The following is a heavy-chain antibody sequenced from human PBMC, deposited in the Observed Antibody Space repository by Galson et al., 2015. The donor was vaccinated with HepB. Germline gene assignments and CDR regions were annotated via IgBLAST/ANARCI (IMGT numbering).Heavy chain of an antibody. D-gene: IGHD3-22*01. Sequence: SLRLSCAASGFTFDDYAMHWVRHPPGKGLEWVSGISWNSVGIGYADSVKGRFTISRDNAENSLYLQVDSLRAEDTAVYYCARSYDSSGYYYFQAFEIWGQGTMVTVSS. J-gene: IGHJ3*02. CDR3: ARSYDSSGYYYFQAFEI. V-gene: IGHV3-9*01. CDR1: GFTFDDYA. CDR2: ISWNSVGI.